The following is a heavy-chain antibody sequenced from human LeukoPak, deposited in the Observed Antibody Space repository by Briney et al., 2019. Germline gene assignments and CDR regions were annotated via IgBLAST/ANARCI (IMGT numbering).Heavy chain of an antibody. V-gene: IGHV4-34*01. CDR2: INHSGST. Sequence: SETLSLTCAVYGGSFSGYYWSWIRQPPGKGLEWIGEINHSGSTNYNPSLKSRVTISVDTSKNQFSLKLSSVTAADTAVYYCARVGIAAAGTNRIVGATMPHFDYWGQGTLVTVSS. CDR1: GGSFSGYY. J-gene: IGHJ4*02. D-gene: IGHD1-26*01. CDR3: ARVGIAAAGTNRIVGATMPHFDY.